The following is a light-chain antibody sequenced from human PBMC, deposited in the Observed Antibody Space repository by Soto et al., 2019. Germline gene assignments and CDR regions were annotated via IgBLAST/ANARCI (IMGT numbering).Light chain of an antibody. CDR1: QSLNTD. CDR3: QQYKSWPPIT. J-gene: IGKJ5*01. Sequence: EILMTQSPDSLSVSPGETATLSCRASQSLNTDLAWYQQKPGQAPRLLLYGASTRATGISTRFSGGGSGTEFTLTIGGLQSEDSAVYYCQQYKSWPPITFGQGTRLEIK. CDR2: GAS. V-gene: IGKV3-15*01.